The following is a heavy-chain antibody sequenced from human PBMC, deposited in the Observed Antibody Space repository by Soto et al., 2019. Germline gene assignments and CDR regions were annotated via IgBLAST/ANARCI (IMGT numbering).Heavy chain of an antibody. V-gene: IGHV4-31*03. D-gene: IGHD6-19*01. J-gene: IGHJ6*02. CDR3: ARSLLAVAGTWYYYYGMDV. Sequence: SETLSLTCTVSGGSISSGGYYWSWIRQHPGKGLEWIGYFYYSGSTYYNPSLKSRVTISVDRSKNQFSLKLSSVTAADTAVYYCARSLLAVAGTWYYYYGMDVWGQGTTVTSP. CDR1: GGSISSGGYY. CDR2: FYYSGST.